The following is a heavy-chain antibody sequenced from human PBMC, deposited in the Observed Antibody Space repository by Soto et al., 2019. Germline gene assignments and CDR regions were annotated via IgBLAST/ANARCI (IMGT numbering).Heavy chain of an antibody. CDR2: IWYDGNNK. Sequence: GGSLRLSCAASGFTFSNYGMHWVRQAPGKGLEWVAVIWYDGNNKYYADSVKGRFTISRDNSDNTLYVQMTSLRAEDTAVYYCARGLHSLFDYWGQGTLVTVSS. V-gene: IGHV3-33*01. J-gene: IGHJ4*02. CDR3: ARGLHSLFDY. CDR1: GFTFSNYG. D-gene: IGHD2-21*01.